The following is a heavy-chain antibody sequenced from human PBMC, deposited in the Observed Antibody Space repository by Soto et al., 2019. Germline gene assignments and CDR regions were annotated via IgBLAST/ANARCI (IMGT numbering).Heavy chain of an antibody. CDR1: GESLSSSTYY. CDR2: MFYSGNT. V-gene: IGHV4-39*01. CDR3: VSPEGYYDSSGYTIDY. Sequence: AETLSLTCTVSGESLSSSTYYWGWKKPPPGKGLEWIGSMFYSGNTYYNPSLKSRVTLSIDTYKNQFSLKLNSVTAADTAVYYCVSPEGYYDSSGYTIDYWGQGTLVTVSS. J-gene: IGHJ4*02. D-gene: IGHD3-22*01.